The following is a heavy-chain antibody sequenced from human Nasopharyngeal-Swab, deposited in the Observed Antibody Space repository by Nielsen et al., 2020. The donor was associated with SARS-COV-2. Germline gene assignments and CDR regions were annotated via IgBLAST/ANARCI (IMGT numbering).Heavy chain of an antibody. J-gene: IGHJ3*02. D-gene: IGHD3-3*01. V-gene: IGHV3-30*18. Sequence: GESLKISCAASGFTFSSYGVHWVRQAPGKGLEWVAVISYDGSNKYYADSVKGRFTISRDNSKNTLYLQMNSMRAEDTAVYYCANLVFGDGFDIWGQGTMVTVSS. CDR2: ISYDGSNK. CDR1: GFTFSSYG. CDR3: ANLVFGDGFDI.